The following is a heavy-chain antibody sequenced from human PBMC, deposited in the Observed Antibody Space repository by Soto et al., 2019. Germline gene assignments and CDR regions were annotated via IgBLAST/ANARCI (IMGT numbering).Heavy chain of an antibody. CDR2: ISWNSGSI. CDR3: AKASTDDYGETRGFAP. J-gene: IGHJ5*02. Sequence: SGGSLILSCAASGFTFDDYAMHWVRQAPGKGLEWVSGISWNSGSIGYADSVKGRFTISRDNAKNSLYLQMNSLRAEDTALYYWAKASTDDYGETRGFAPGGQETLVPAPQ. D-gene: IGHD4-17*01. CDR1: GFTFDDYA. V-gene: IGHV3-9*01.